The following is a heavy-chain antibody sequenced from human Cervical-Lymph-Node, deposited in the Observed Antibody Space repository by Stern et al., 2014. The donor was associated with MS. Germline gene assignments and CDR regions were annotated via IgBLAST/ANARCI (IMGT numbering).Heavy chain of an antibody. D-gene: IGHD2-21*01. CDR2: ISYDGSNK. V-gene: IGHV3-30*01. CDR3: ARGLVGGLDV. Sequence: VQLLESGGGVVQPGRSLRLSCAASGFTFSNYDIHWVRQAPGKGLEWVAVISYDGSNKYYADSVKGRFTISRDNSENTVHLQMNSLRTEDTSVYYCARGLVGGLDVGGQGTTVTVSS. J-gene: IGHJ6*02. CDR1: GFTFSNYD.